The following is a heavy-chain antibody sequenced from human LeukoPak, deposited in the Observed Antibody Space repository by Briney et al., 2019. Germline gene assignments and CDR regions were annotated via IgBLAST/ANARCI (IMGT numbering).Heavy chain of an antibody. CDR2: IIPIFGTA. CDR3: ARVPTSSSWFFDY. V-gene: IGHV1-69*13. J-gene: IGHJ4*02. CDR1: GGTFSSYA. Sequence: GASVKVSCKASGGTFSSYAISWVRQAPGQGLEWMGGIIPIFGTANYAQKFQGRVTITADESTSTAYMELSSLRSEDTAVYYCARVPTSSSWFFDYWGQGTLVTVSS. D-gene: IGHD6-13*01.